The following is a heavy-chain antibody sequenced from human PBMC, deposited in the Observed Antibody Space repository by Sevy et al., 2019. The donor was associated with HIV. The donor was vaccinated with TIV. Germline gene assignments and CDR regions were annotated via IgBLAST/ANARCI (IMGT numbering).Heavy chain of an antibody. D-gene: IGHD6-13*01. CDR1: GFTFSSYG. CDR3: ASGYGRTAAGAGAFDY. J-gene: IGHJ4*02. V-gene: IGHV3-33*01. Sequence: GGSLRLSCAASGFTFSSYGMHWVRQAPGKGLEWVAVIWYDGSNKYYADSVKGRFTISRDNSKNTLYLQMNSLRAEDTAVYYCASGYGRTAAGAGAFDYWGQGTLVTVSS. CDR2: IWYDGSNK.